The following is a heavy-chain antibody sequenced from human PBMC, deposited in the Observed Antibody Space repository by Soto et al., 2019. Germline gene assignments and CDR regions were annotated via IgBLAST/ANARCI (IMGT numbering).Heavy chain of an antibody. J-gene: IGHJ6*02. CDR1: GFTFSSYA. Sequence: GGSLRLSCAASGFTFSSYAMSWVRQAPGKGLEWVSAISGSGGSTYYADSVKGRFTISRDNSKNTLYLQMNSLRAEDTAVYYCAKGGYCTNGVCSDYYYYGMDVWGQGTTVTVSS. V-gene: IGHV3-23*01. CDR3: AKGGYCTNGVCSDYYYYGMDV. D-gene: IGHD2-8*01. CDR2: ISGSGGST.